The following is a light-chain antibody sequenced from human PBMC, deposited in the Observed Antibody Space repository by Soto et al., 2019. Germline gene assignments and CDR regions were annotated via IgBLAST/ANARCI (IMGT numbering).Light chain of an antibody. Sequence: QSVLTQSPSASACLGASVRLTCTLRSGHSTYAIAWHQQQPEKGPRYLMKINSDGSHTKGDGIPDRFSGSISGAERYLTISSLQSEDEADYYCQTWGTGSGVFGGGTKVTVL. V-gene: IGLV4-69*01. CDR1: SGHSTYA. J-gene: IGLJ3*02. CDR3: QTWGTGSGV. CDR2: INSDGSH.